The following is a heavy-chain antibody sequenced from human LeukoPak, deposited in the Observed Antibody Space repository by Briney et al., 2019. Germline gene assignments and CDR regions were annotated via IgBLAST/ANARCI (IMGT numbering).Heavy chain of an antibody. D-gene: IGHD2-21*01. J-gene: IGHJ5*02. CDR1: GFTVSSNY. Sequence: GGSLRLSCAASGFTVSSNYMSWVRQAPGKGLEWVSVIYSGGSTYYADSVKGRFTISRDNSKNTLYLQVNSLRAEDTAVYYCARDAGRIGWFDPWGQGTLVTVSS. CDR3: ARDAGRIGWFDP. CDR2: IYSGGST. V-gene: IGHV3-53*01.